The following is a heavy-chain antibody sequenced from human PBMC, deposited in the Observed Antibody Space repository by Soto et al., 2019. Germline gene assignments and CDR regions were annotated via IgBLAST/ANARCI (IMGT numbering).Heavy chain of an antibody. CDR3: ARILNYYDSSGYSPHFDY. Sequence: SSETLSLTCTVSGGSISSGGYYWSWIRQHPGKGLEWIGYIYYSGSTYYNPSLKSRVTISVDTSKNQFSLKLSSVTAADTAVYYCARILNYYDSSGYSPHFDYWGQGTLVTVSS. CDR2: IYYSGST. J-gene: IGHJ4*02. D-gene: IGHD3-22*01. CDR1: GGSISSGGYY. V-gene: IGHV4-31*03.